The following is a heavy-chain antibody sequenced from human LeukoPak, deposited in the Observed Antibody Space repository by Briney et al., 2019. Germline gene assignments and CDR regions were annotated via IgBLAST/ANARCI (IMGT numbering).Heavy chain of an antibody. V-gene: IGHV3-7*04. Sequence: AGGTQRLCCGACEFIFSTFWVRWGREARGKGVVWVAIIREVGTDEHYVELLKGRCHESRNNAKNSLYLQMNSLRAEDTAVYSCARGGVYGSGRSYFGYWGQGTVVAVTS. CDR2: IREVGTDE. CDR3: ARGGVYGSGRSYFGY. J-gene: IGHJ4*02. CDR1: EFIFSTFW. D-gene: IGHD3-10*01.